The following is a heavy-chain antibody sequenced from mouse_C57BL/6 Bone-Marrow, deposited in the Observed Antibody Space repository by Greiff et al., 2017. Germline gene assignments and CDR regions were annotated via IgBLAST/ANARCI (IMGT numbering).Heavy chain of an antibody. Sequence: EVQLVESGPELVKPGASVKISCKASGYSFTDYNMNWVKQSNGKSLEWIGVINPNYGTTSYNQKFKGKATLTVDQSSSTAYLQLNSLTSEDSAVYDGARSAIYSWFADWGQGTLVTVSA. D-gene: IGHD2-12*01. CDR2: INPNYGTT. J-gene: IGHJ3*01. CDR1: GYSFTDYN. CDR3: ARSAIYSWFAD. V-gene: IGHV1-39*01.